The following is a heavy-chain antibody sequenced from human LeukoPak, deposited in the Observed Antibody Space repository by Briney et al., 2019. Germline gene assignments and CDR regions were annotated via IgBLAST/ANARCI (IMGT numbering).Heavy chain of an antibody. CDR1: GFTFSSYS. J-gene: IGHJ3*02. D-gene: IGHD2-15*01. V-gene: IGHV3-21*01. CDR2: ISSSSSYI. Sequence: PGGSLRLSCAASGFTFSSYSMNWVRQAPGKGLEWVSSISSSSSYIYYADSVKGRFTISRDNPKNSLYLQMNSLRAEDTAVYYCARGLGYCSGGSCYGDDIWGQGTTVTVSS. CDR3: ARGLGYCSGGSCYGDDI.